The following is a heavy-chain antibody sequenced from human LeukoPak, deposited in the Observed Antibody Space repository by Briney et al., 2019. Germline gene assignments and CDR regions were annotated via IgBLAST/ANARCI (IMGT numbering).Heavy chain of an antibody. Sequence: ASVRVSCKASGYTFTGYYMHWVRQAPGQGLEWMGRINPNSGGTNYAQKFQGRVTMTRDTSISTAYMELSRLRSDDTAVYYCAREKVRQSGMDVWGQGTTITVSS. CDR3: AREKVRQSGMDV. CDR1: GYTFTGYY. J-gene: IGHJ6*02. D-gene: IGHD2-2*01. CDR2: INPNSGGT. V-gene: IGHV1-2*06.